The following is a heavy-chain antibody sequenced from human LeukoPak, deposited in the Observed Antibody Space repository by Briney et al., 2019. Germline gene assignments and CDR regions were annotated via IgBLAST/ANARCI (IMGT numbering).Heavy chain of an antibody. D-gene: IGHD3-3*01. CDR2: ISAYNGNT. J-gene: IGHJ4*02. Sequence: ASVKVSCKASGYTFTSYGISWVRQAPGEGLEWMGWISAYNGNTNYAQKLQGRVTMTTDTSTSTASMELRSLRSDDTAVYYCARDHRAIFGVVIRIWGQGTLVTVSS. CDR1: GYTFTSYG. CDR3: ARDHRAIFGVVIRI. V-gene: IGHV1-18*01.